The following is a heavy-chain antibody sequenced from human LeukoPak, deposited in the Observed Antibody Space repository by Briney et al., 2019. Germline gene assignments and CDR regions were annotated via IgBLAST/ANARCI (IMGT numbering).Heavy chain of an antibody. D-gene: IGHD6-19*01. J-gene: IGHJ4*02. CDR2: IYTSGST. CDR1: GGSISSGSYY. Sequence: SETLSLTCTVSGGSISSGSYYWSWIRQPAGKGLEWIGRIYTSGSTNYNPSLKSRVTISVDTSKNQFSLKLSSVTAADTAVYYCARDLRYSSGCIDYWGQGTLVTVSS. CDR3: ARDLRYSSGCIDY. V-gene: IGHV4-61*02.